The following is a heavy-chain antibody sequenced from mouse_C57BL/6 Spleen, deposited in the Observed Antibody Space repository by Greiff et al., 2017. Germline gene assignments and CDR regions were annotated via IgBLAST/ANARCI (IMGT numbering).Heavy chain of an antibody. Sequence: QVQLQQPGAELVKPGASVKMSCKASGYTFTSYWITWVKQRPGQGLEWIGDIYPGSGSTNYNEKFKSKATLTVDTSSSTAYMQLSSLTSEESAVYYCARAYSNYLLNYWGQCTTHTVSS. V-gene: IGHV1-55*01. J-gene: IGHJ2*01. CDR1: GYTFTSYW. D-gene: IGHD2-5*01. CDR3: ARAYSNYLLNY. CDR2: IYPGSGST.